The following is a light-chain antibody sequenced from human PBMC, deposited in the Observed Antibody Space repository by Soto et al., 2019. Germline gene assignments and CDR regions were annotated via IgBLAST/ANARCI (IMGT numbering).Light chain of an antibody. J-gene: IGKJ2*01. CDR1: QSVNSN. V-gene: IGKV3-15*01. CDR3: QQYDKWPHT. CDR2: YAS. Sequence: EIVMTQSPVTLSVSPGDRATLSCRASQSVNSNLAWYQHKPGQAPRLLIFYASTRATGIPARFSGSGSGTDFTLTISSLQSEDFAVYYCQQYDKWPHTFGQGTKLEIK.